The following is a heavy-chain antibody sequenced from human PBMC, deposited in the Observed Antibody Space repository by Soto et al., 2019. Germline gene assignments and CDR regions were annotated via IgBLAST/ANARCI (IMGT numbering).Heavy chain of an antibody. V-gene: IGHV4-4*02. CDR1: GGSISSSNW. J-gene: IGHJ3*02. D-gene: IGHD5-18*01. CDR3: ARARPLVDTAMVDAFDI. Sequence: SETLSLTCAVSGGSISSSNWWSWVRQPPGKGLEWIGEIYHSGSTNYNPSLKSRVTISVDKSKNQFSLKLSSVTAADTAVYYCARARPLVDTAMVDAFDIWGQGTMVTVSS. CDR2: IYHSGST.